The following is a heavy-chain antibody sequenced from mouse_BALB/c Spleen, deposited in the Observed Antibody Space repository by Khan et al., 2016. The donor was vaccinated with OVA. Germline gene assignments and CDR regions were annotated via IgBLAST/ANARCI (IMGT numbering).Heavy chain of an antibody. CDR1: GFSLTNYG. D-gene: IGHD2-1*01. J-gene: IGHJ4*01. V-gene: IGHV2-6-1*01. CDR3: ARQRYYDYNVMDY. Sequence: QVQLKESGPGLVAPSQSLSITCTISGFSLTNYGVHWVRQPPGKGLEWLVVIWNDGNTAYNSALKSRLTISKDNSKSQVFLKMNSLQTDDTAMYSCARQRYYDYNVMDYWGQGTSVTVSS. CDR2: IWNDGNT.